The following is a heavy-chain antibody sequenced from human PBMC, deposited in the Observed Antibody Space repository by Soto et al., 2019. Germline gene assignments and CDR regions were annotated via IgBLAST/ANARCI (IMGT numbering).Heavy chain of an antibody. J-gene: IGHJ4*02. Sequence: PGGSLRLSCAASGFTFSNFAMNWVRHAPGKGLEWVSVISGSGDSTFYADSVKGRFTISRDNSKNTLYLQLNSLRAEDTALYYCAKGYCSSTSCSFDYWGQGTLVTVSS. CDR1: GFTFSNFA. D-gene: IGHD2-2*01. CDR2: ISGSGDST. V-gene: IGHV3-23*01. CDR3: AKGYCSSTSCSFDY.